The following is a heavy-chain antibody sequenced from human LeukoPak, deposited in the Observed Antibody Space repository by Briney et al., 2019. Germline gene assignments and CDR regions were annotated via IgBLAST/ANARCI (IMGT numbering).Heavy chain of an antibody. J-gene: IGHJ3*02. V-gene: IGHV3-74*01. D-gene: IGHD2-15*01. CDR3: GRDPGKGGALDI. CDR2: IKGNGSSI. Sequence: GGSLRLSCAASGFTFSNYWMHWVRQAPGKGLVWVSRIKGNGSSISYAGSVKGRFTISRDNANNTLYLQMSSLRAEDTAVYYCGRDPGKGGALDIWGQGTMVTVSS. CDR1: GFTFSNYW.